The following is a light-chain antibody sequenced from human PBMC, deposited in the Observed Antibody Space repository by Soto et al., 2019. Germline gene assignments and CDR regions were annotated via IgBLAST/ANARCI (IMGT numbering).Light chain of an antibody. J-gene: IGKJ4*01. V-gene: IGKV3-11*01. Sequence: EIVLTQSPATLSLSPGERATLSCRASQSVSSYLAWYQQKPGQAPRLLIYDASNRATGIPARFSGSGSGTDFTLTISSLEPEDFAVYSCQQYGDWPGAFGGGTKVDIK. CDR1: QSVSSY. CDR3: QQYGDWPGA. CDR2: DAS.